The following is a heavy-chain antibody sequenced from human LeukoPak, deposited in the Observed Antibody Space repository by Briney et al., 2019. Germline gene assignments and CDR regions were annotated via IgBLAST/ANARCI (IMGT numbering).Heavy chain of an antibody. J-gene: IGHJ5*02. CDR2: ISGSGGST. V-gene: IGHV3-23*01. CDR3: ARDSGTTGEVKFDP. Sequence: GGSLRLSCAASGFTFSSYAMSWVRQAPGKGLEWVSAISGSGGSTYYADSVKGRFTISRDNSKNTLYLQMNGLRAEDTAVYYCARDSGTTGEVKFDPWGQGTLVTVSS. D-gene: IGHD3-10*01. CDR1: GFTFSSYA.